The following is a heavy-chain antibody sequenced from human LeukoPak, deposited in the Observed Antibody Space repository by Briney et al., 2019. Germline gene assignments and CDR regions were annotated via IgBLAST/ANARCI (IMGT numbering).Heavy chain of an antibody. CDR2: INPNSGGT. Sequence: ASVKVSCKASGGTFSSYAISWVRQAPGQGLEWMGWINPNSGGTNYAQKFQGRVTMTRDTSISTAYMELSRLRSDDTAVYYCARDPLIVVVTVYSPLDYWGQGTLVTVSS. D-gene: IGHD2-21*02. CDR1: GGTFSSYA. V-gene: IGHV1-2*02. J-gene: IGHJ4*02. CDR3: ARDPLIVVVTVYSPLDY.